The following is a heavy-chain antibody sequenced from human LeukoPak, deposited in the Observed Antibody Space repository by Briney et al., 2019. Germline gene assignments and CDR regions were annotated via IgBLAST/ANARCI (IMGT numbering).Heavy chain of an antibody. CDR1: GGSISRYY. CDR3: ARGCSGGSCHSSFDP. Sequence: SETLSLTCTVSGGSISRYYWSWIRQPPGKGLEWIGYMYYSRSSNYNPSLKSRVTISVDTSKNQFSLKLSSVTAADTAVYYCARGCSGGSCHSSFDPWGQGILVTVSS. D-gene: IGHD2-15*01. V-gene: IGHV4-59*01. CDR2: MYYSRSS. J-gene: IGHJ5*02.